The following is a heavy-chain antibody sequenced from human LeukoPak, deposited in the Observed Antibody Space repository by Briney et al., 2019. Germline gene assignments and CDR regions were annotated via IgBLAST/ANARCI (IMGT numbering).Heavy chain of an antibody. Sequence: PGGSLRLSCAASGFTFSSYGMHWVRQAPGKGLEWVAFIRYDGSNKYYADSVKGRFTISRDNSKNTLYLQMNSLRAEDTALYHCARGPKLRYFDWSAPQYYMDVWGKGTTVTISS. V-gene: IGHV3-30*02. CDR1: GFTFSSYG. J-gene: IGHJ6*03. CDR3: ARGPKLRYFDWSAPQYYMDV. CDR2: IRYDGSNK. D-gene: IGHD3-9*01.